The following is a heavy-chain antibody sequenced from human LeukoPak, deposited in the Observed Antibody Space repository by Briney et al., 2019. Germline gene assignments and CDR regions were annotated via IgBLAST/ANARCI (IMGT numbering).Heavy chain of an antibody. D-gene: IGHD2-15*01. J-gene: IGHJ6*02. Sequence: GGSLRLSSAASGFTFISYWISGVRQAPGKGLEWVANIKQDGSEKYYVDSVKGRFTISRDNAKNSLNLQMNSLRAEDTAVYYCARVDAVVVAATLGYYYGMDVWGQGTTVTVSS. V-gene: IGHV3-7*04. CDR2: IKQDGSEK. CDR1: GFTFISYW. CDR3: ARVDAVVVAATLGYYYGMDV.